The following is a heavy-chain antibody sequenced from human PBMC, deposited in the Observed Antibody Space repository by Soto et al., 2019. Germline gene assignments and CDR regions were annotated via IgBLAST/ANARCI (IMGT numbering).Heavy chain of an antibody. Sequence: GGSLRLSCAASGFTFSSYWMHWVRQAPGKGLVWVSRINSDGSSTSYADSVKGRFTISRDNAKNTLYLQMNSLRAEDTAVYYCARVASSWYYEQWLADYWGQGTLVTVSS. CDR2: INSDGSST. D-gene: IGHD6-13*01. CDR1: GFTFSSYW. CDR3: ARVASSWYYEQWLADY. J-gene: IGHJ4*02. V-gene: IGHV3-74*01.